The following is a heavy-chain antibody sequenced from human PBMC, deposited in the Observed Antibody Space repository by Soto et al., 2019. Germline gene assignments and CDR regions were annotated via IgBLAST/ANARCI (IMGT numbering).Heavy chain of an antibody. J-gene: IGHJ4*02. V-gene: IGHV4-59*01. CDR1: GGSISSYY. Sequence: QVQLQESGPGLVKPSETLSLTCTVSGGSISSYYWSWIRQPPGKGLEWIGYVYYSGNTHYNPSLKSRVTISIDTSKNQFSLNLSSVTAADTAVYYCARDNGDFDYWGQGTLVTVSS. CDR3: ARDNGDFDY. D-gene: IGHD4-17*01. CDR2: VYYSGNT.